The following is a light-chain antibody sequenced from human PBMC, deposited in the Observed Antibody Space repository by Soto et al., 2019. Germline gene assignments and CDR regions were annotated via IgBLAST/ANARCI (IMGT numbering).Light chain of an antibody. J-gene: IGKJ1*01. CDR3: QQYGSHLWT. V-gene: IGKV1-5*03. CDR2: KAS. Sequence: DIQMTQSPSTLSASVGDRVTITCRASQRISSRLAWYQQKPGKAPKLLSYKASSLESGVPSRFSGNGSGTEFTLTNRSLQADDFAIYYCQQYGSHLWTFGQGTKVEIK. CDR1: QRISSR.